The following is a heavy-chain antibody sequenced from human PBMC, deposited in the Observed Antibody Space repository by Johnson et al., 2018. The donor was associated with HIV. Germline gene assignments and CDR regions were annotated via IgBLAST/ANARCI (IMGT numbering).Heavy chain of an antibody. Sequence: VQLVESGGGLVQPGRSLRLSCAASGFTFDDYAMHWVRQAPGKGLEWVSGISWNSGSIGYADSVKGRFTISRDNAKNSLYLQMNSLRAEDTALYYCAKVHSGQLVGYAFDIWGQGTMVTVSS. D-gene: IGHD1-26*01. V-gene: IGHV3-9*01. CDR2: ISWNSGSI. J-gene: IGHJ3*02. CDR3: AKVHSGQLVGYAFDI. CDR1: GFTFDDYA.